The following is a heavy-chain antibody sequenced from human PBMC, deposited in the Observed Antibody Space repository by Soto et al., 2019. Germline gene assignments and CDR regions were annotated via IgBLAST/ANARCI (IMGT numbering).Heavy chain of an antibody. CDR1: GFTFDDYA. CDR3: AKANLSSWYRDPDFQH. D-gene: IGHD6-13*01. Sequence: PGGSLRLSCAASGFTFDDYAMHWVRQAPGKGLEWVSGISWNSGSIGYADSVKGRFTISRDNAKNSLYLQMNSLRAEDTALYYCAKANLSSWYRDPDFQHWGQGTLVTVSS. J-gene: IGHJ1*01. CDR2: ISWNSGSI. V-gene: IGHV3-9*01.